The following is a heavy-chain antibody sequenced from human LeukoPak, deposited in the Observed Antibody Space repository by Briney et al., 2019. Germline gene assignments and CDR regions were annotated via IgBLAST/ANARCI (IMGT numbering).Heavy chain of an antibody. J-gene: IGHJ3*01. V-gene: IGHV3-53*01. D-gene: IGHD3-10*01. CDR2: IRSGGST. Sequence: SGGSLRLSCAASGFTVSSSYMTWVRQAPGKGQEWVSVIRSGGSTVYADSVKGRFTISRDNSKNTLYLQLNSLRAEDTAVYYCAREGSGRTAYNDGLDVWGQGTMVTVSS. CDR1: GFTVSSSY. CDR3: AREGSGRTAYNDGLDV.